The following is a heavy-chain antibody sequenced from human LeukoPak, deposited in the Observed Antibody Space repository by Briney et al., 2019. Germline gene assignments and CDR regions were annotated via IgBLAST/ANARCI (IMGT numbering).Heavy chain of an antibody. D-gene: IGHD4-11*01. CDR1: GFIFSHHG. V-gene: IGHV3-33*01. CDR2: IWSDATNR. Sequence: GGSLTLSCAASGFIFSHHGMHWVRQDPGKGLEWVAVIWSDATNRFYADSVMGRFTISRDNSQNTVFLQMNSLRVKDTAIYYCARDAQRGFDYSNTRKNWGHGTLVTVSS. J-gene: IGHJ4*01. CDR3: ARDAQRGFDYSNTRKN.